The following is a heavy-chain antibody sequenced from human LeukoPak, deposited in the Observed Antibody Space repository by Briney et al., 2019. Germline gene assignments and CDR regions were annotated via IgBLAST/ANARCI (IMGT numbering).Heavy chain of an antibody. CDR2: IYYSGST. Sequence: SETLSLTCTVSGGSISSSSYYWGWIRQPPGKGLEWIGSIYYSGSTYYTPSLKSRVTISVDTSKNQFSLKLSSVTAAYTAVYYCARWSGSLMSFDYWGQGTLVTVSS. V-gene: IGHV4-39*01. CDR3: ARWSGSLMSFDY. CDR1: GGSISSSSYY. J-gene: IGHJ4*02. D-gene: IGHD3-3*01.